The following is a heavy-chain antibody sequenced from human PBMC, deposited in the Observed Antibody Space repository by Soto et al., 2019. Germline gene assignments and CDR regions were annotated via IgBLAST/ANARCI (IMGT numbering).Heavy chain of an antibody. CDR1: GFTFSSYS. D-gene: IGHD3-16*02. CDR3: GTEAGELSTGSCDY. J-gene: IGHJ4*02. CDR2: ISSSSSYI. Sequence: EVQLVESGGGLVKPGGSLRLSCAASGFTFSSYSMNWVRQAPGKGLEWVSSISSSSSYIYYADSVKGRFTISRDNAKISPYLQVNSLRAEDTAVYYCGTEAGELSTGSCDYRGQGTLVNVSS. V-gene: IGHV3-21*01.